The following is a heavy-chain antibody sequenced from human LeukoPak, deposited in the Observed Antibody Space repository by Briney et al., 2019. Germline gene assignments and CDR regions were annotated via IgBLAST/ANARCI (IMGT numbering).Heavy chain of an antibody. D-gene: IGHD5-12*01. Sequence: SETLSLTCTVSGGSISSYHWSWIRQPPGKGLEWIGYIYYSGSTNYNSSLKSRVTISVDTSKNQFSLKLSSVTAADTAVYYCARMDSDSGYDFFYYWGQGTLVTVSS. J-gene: IGHJ4*02. CDR3: ARMDSDSGYDFFYY. CDR1: GGSISSYH. CDR2: IYYSGST. V-gene: IGHV4-59*01.